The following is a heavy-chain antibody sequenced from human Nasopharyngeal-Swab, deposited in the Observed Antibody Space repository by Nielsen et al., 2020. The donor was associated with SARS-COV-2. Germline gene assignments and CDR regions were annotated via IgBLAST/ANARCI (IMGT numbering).Heavy chain of an antibody. CDR3: ARANSGSDFDY. D-gene: IGHD1-26*01. Sequence: VRQMPGKGLGWIGYIYYSGSTYYNPSLKSRVTISVDTSKNQFSLKLSSVTAADKAVYYCARANSGSDFDYWGQGTLVTVSS. CDR2: IYYSGST. J-gene: IGHJ4*02. V-gene: IGHV4-31*02.